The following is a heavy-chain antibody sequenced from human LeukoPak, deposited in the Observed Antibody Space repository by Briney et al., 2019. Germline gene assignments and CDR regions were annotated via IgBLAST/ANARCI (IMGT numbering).Heavy chain of an antibody. CDR2: ISYDGSNK. V-gene: IGHV3-30-3*01. CDR1: GFTFSSYA. Sequence: PGGSLRLSCAASGFTFSSYAMHWVRQAPGKGLEWAAVISYDGSNKYYADSVKGRFTISRDNSKNTLYLQMNSLRAEDTAVYYCARDPDYGDYVSSLDYWGQGTLVTVSS. D-gene: IGHD4-17*01. J-gene: IGHJ4*02. CDR3: ARDPDYGDYVSSLDY.